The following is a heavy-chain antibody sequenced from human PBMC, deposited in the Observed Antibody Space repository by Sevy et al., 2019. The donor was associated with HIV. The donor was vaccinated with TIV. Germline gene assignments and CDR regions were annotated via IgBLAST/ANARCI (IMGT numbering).Heavy chain of an antibody. V-gene: IGHV3-66*01. D-gene: IGHD3-22*01. CDR2: IYSDGRT. CDR3: ARDRYYDASGYYYYYYGMDV. Sequence: GGSLRLSCAASGLSVSDNYMNWVRHAPGKGLELVSVIYSDGRTYYPDSVKGRFSISRDNSKNTLYLHMKSLRPEDTAVYYCARDRYYDASGYYYYYYGMDVWGQGTTVTVYS. CDR1: GLSVSDNY. J-gene: IGHJ6*02.